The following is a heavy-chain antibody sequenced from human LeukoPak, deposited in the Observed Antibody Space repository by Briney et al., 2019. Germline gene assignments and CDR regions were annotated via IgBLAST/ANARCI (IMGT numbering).Heavy chain of an antibody. D-gene: IGHD3-10*01. CDR3: ATSAGRGVYYWYFDL. J-gene: IGHJ2*01. Sequence: ASVKVSRKVSGYTLTELSMHWVRQAPGKGLEWMGGFDPEDGETVYAQKFQGRVTMTEDTSTDTAYMESSSLRSEDTAVYYCATSAGRGVYYWYFDLWGRGTLVTVSS. V-gene: IGHV1-24*01. CDR2: FDPEDGET. CDR1: GYTLTELS.